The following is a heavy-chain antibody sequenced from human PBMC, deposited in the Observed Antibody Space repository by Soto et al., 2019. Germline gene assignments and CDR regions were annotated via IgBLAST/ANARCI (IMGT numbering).Heavy chain of an antibody. CDR1: GFTFSSYW. V-gene: IGHV3-74*01. Sequence: EVQLVESGGGLVQPGGSLRLSCAASGFTFSSYWMHWVRQAPGKGLVWVSRVNGDGSSTSYADSVKGRFTISGDNAKNTLYLQMHSLRVEDTAVYYCARGGPYSSSEVDYWGQGTLVTVSS. CDR3: ARGGPYSSSEVDY. CDR2: VNGDGSST. J-gene: IGHJ4*02. D-gene: IGHD6-6*01.